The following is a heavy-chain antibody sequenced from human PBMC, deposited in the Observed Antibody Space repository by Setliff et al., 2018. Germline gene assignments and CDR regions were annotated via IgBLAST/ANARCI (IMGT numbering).Heavy chain of an antibody. J-gene: IGHJ4*01. Sequence: GESLKISCAASGFAFSTYGIHWVRHTPGKGLEWVAYIRYGGSEKDYADYVRGRFTISRDDSKNTVSLQMSSLRAEDTAVYYCAKEIQPRRGPVYDSSGLAFDYWGQGTLVTVSS. D-gene: IGHD3-22*01. CDR3: AKEIQPRRGPVYDSSGLAFDY. V-gene: IGHV3-30*02. CDR1: GFAFSTYG. CDR2: IRYGGSEK.